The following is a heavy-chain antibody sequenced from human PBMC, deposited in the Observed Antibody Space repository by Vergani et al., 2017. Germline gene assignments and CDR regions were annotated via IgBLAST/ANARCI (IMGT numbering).Heavy chain of an antibody. Sequence: QVQLQQWGAGLLKPSEILSLTCTVSGGSISSSSYYWGWIRQPPGKGLEWIGSIYYSGSTYYNPSLKSRVTISVDTSKNQFSLKLSSVTAADTAVYYCARDGVNCSGGSCYSGPVGYWGQGTLVTVSS. J-gene: IGHJ4*02. CDR2: IYYSGST. V-gene: IGHV4-39*07. CDR3: ARDGVNCSGGSCYSGPVGY. CDR1: GGSISSSSYY. D-gene: IGHD2-15*01.